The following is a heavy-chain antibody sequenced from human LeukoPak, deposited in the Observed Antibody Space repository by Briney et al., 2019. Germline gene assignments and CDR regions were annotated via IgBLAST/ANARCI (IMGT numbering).Heavy chain of an antibody. V-gene: IGHV3-23*01. CDR1: GLIFNNFG. J-gene: IGHJ5*02. CDR3: AKGSSGYFADL. D-gene: IGHD3-22*01. CDR2: ISNDGGGT. Sequence: GGSLRLSCTASGLIFNNFGLMWVRQAPGKGLEWVSAISNDGGGTTYADFVKGRFTISRDNSKNTLFLQMNSPRAEDTALYYCAKGSSGYFADLWGQGTLVTVSS.